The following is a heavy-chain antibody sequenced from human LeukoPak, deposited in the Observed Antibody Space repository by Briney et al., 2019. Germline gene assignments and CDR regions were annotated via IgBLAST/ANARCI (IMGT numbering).Heavy chain of an antibody. CDR3: ARVAGWHWFDP. CDR1: GFTFSNNA. J-gene: IGHJ5*02. V-gene: IGHV3-23*01. Sequence: GGSLRLSCAASGFTFSNNAMSWVRQAPGKGLECVSAITGTIATGDPPYYADSVKGRFTISRDNSKNTVYLQMNNMRVDDTAVYYCARVAGWHWFDPWGQGTLVTVSS. CDR2: ITGTIATGDPP. D-gene: IGHD6-19*01.